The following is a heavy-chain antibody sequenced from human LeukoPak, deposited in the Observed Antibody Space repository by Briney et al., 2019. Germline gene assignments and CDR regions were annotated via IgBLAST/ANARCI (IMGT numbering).Heavy chain of an antibody. CDR1: GGTFSSYA. V-gene: IGHV1-69*13. D-gene: IGHD2-2*01. J-gene: IGHJ6*03. CDR2: IIPIFGTA. CDR3: ASQEDIVVVPAAIDYYYYYMDV. Sequence: ASVKVSCKASGGTFSSYAISWMRQAPGQGLEWVGGIIPIFGTANYAQKFQGRVTITADESTSTAYMELSSLRSEDTAVYYCASQEDIVVVPAAIDYYYYYMDVWGKGTTVTVSS.